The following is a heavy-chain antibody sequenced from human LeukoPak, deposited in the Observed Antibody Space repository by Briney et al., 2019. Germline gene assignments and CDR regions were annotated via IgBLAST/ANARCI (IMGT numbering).Heavy chain of an antibody. Sequence: SQTLSLTCTVSGGSISSGSYYWSWIRQPAGKGLEWIGRIYTSGSTNYNPSLKSRVTISVDTSKNQFSLKLSSVTAADTAVYYCARSVAAAGKTTPTAYLGQGTPVTVSS. D-gene: IGHD6-13*01. CDR3: ARSVAAAGKTTPTAY. CDR1: GGSISSGSYY. V-gene: IGHV4-61*02. CDR2: IYTSGST. J-gene: IGHJ4*02.